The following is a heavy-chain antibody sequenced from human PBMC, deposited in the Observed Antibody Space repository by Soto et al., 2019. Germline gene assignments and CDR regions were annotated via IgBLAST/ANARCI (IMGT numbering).Heavy chain of an antibody. J-gene: IGHJ3*02. Sequence: QVQLQESGPGLVKPSETLSLTCTVSGGSISTYYWSWIRQSPGKGLEWIGYISDSGSTNYNPSLKSRVTISVDTSKNQFSLKLNSVTAADTAVYYCARDRLAATAAEVAFDIWGQGTMVTVSS. V-gene: IGHV4-59*01. CDR1: GGSISTYY. D-gene: IGHD6-13*01. CDR3: ARDRLAATAAEVAFDI. CDR2: ISDSGST.